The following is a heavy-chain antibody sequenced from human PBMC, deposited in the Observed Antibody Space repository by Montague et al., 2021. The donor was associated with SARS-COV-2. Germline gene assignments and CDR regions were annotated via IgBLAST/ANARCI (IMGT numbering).Heavy chain of an antibody. CDR3: ARMPVLLWFGELGYYGMDV. Sequence: PALVKPTQTLTLTCTFSGFSLSTSGMCVSWIRQPPGKALEWLALIDWDDDKYYSTSLKTRLTISKDTSKNQVVLIMTNMDPVDTATYYCARMPVLLWFGELGYYGMDVWGQGTTVTVSS. CDR2: IDWDDDK. CDR1: GFSLSTSGMC. D-gene: IGHD3-10*01. V-gene: IGHV2-70*01. J-gene: IGHJ6*02.